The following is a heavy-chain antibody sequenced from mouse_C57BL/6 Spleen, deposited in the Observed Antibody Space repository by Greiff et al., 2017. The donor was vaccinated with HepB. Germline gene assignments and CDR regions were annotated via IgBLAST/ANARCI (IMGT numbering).Heavy chain of an antibody. CDR2: ISYCGST. V-gene: IGHV3-8*01. D-gene: IGHD1-1*01. CDR3: ERYSTGTGWYFDG. J-gene: IGHJ1*03. CDR1: GYSITSDY. Sequence: EVQLQQSGPGLVKPSQTLSLTCSATGYSITSDYWNWIRKFPGNKLEYMGYISYCGSTYYNPSPKSRISITRDTSKNQYYLQLNSVTTEDTATYCGERYSTGTGWYFDGWGTGTTVTVSS.